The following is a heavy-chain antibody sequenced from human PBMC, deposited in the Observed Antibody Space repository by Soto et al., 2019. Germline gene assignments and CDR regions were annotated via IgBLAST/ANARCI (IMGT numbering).Heavy chain of an antibody. CDR2: ISYDGSNK. CDR3: AKDKGIVGATPHY. D-gene: IGHD1-26*01. J-gene: IGHJ4*02. CDR1: GFTFSSYG. Sequence: QVQLVESGGGVVQPGRSLRLSCAASGFTFSSYGMHWVRQAPGKGLEWVAVISYDGSNKYYADSVKGRFTISRDNSKNTLYLQMNSLGAEDTAVYYCAKDKGIVGATPHYWGQGTLVTVSS. V-gene: IGHV3-30*18.